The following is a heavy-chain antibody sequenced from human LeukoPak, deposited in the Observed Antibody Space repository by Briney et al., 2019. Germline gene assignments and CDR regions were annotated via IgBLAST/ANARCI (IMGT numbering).Heavy chain of an antibody. V-gene: IGHV3-66*01. CDR2: IYSGGST. Sequence: ETLSLTCTVSGGSITSYYWSWVRQAPGKGLEWVSVIYSGGSTYYADSVKGRFTISRDNSKNTLYLQMNSLRAEDTAVYYCARVTLFLGLWGQGTLVTVSS. J-gene: IGHJ4*02. D-gene: IGHD2-15*01. CDR1: GGSITSYY. CDR3: ARVTLFLGL.